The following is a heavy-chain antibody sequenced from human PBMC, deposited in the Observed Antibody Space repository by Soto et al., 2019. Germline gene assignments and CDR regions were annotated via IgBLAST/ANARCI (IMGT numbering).Heavy chain of an antibody. Sequence: SETLSLTCAVSGDSLRRTNWWSWVRLPPGEGLEWIGETSQSGGTKNSPSLKSRVIISVDKSNNLLSLKLTSLTAADTAVYYCVRHGGAAFHYWGQGSPVTVSS. J-gene: IGHJ4*02. D-gene: IGHD2-21*01. CDR3: VRHGGAAFHY. CDR1: GDSLRRTNW. CDR2: TSQSGGT. V-gene: IGHV4-4*02.